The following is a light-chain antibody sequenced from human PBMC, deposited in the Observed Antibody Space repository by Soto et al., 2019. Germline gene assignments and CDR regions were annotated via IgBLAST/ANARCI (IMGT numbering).Light chain of an antibody. J-gene: IGKJ5*01. CDR3: QHYTLFSAP. CDR2: GAS. V-gene: IGKV1-5*01. CDR1: DDISTY. Sequence: RLTQSPSTLSASVGDTVTISCRASDDISTYLAWYQQKPGKAPTLLIFGASSLHNGVPPRFAGSGSGSEFTLTITRLQPDDFATYFCQHYTLFSAPFGQGTRV.